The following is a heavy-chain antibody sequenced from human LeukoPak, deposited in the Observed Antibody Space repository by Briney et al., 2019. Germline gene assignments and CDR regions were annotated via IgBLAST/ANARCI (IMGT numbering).Heavy chain of an antibody. D-gene: IGHD5-18*01. J-gene: IGHJ4*02. CDR3: ACGYSYGAFDY. CDR2: IYYSGST. V-gene: IGHV4-59*01. CDR1: GGSISSYY. Sequence: SETLSLTCTVSGGSISSYYWSWIRQPPGKGLEWIGYIYYSGSTNYNPSLKSRVTISVDTSKNQFSLKLSSVTAADTVVYYCACGYSYGAFDYWGQGTLVTVSS.